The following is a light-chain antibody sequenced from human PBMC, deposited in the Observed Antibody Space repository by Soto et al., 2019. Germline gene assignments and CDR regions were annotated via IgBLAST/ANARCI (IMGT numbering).Light chain of an antibody. CDR2: RAS. Sequence: EVVMTQSPATLSVSPGERATLSCRASQSVSSNLAWYQQKPGRSPRLLIYRASTRATGIPDRFSGSGSGTEFTLTISSLESEDFAVYYCQQCRIWPPWTFGQGPRVEIK. CDR3: QQCRIWPPWT. CDR1: QSVSSN. V-gene: IGKV3-15*01. J-gene: IGKJ1*01.